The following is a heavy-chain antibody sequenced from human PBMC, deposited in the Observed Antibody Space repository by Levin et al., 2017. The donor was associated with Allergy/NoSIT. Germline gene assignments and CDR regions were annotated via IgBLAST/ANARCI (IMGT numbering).Heavy chain of an antibody. CDR3: ARDRNYPYGMDV. J-gene: IGHJ6*02. CDR1: GYTFSSYG. CDR2: ISPYSGNT. V-gene: IGHV1-18*01. Sequence: GGSLRLSCKASGYTFSSYGINWVRQAPGQGLEWLGWISPYSGNTKYAQNLQGRVTMTTDTSTSTAYMELRSLRSDDTAVYYCARDRNYPYGMDVWGQGTTVTVSS. D-gene: IGHD3-16*02.